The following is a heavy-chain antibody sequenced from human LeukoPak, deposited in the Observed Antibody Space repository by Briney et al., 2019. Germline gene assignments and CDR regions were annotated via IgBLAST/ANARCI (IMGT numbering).Heavy chain of an antibody. D-gene: IGHD3-22*01. J-gene: IGHJ4*02. CDR2: ISAYNGNT. Sequence: ASVKVSCKASGYTFTSYGISWVRQAPGQGLEWMGWISAYNGNTNYAQKLQGRVTMTTDTSTSTAYMELRSLRSDDTAVNYCARVDDSSGYYSNFDYWGQGTLVTVSS. CDR3: ARVDDSSGYYSNFDY. V-gene: IGHV1-18*01. CDR1: GYTFTSYG.